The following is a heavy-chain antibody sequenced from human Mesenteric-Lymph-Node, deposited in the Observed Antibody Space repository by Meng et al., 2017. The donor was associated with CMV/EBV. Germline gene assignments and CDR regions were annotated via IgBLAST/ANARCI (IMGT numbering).Heavy chain of an antibody. Sequence: GGSLRLSCAASGFTFSSFWMTWVRQAPGKGLEWVANIKQDGSEKYYVDSVKGRFTISRDNAKNSLYLQMNSLRAEDTAVYYCARAGGGLYYFDYWGQGTLVTVSS. CDR1: GFTFSSFW. V-gene: IGHV3-7*01. CDR2: IKQDGSEK. CDR3: ARAGGGLYYFDY. J-gene: IGHJ4*02. D-gene: IGHD3-16*01.